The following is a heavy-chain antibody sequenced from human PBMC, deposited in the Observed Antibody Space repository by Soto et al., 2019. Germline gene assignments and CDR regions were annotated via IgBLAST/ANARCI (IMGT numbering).Heavy chain of an antibody. CDR2: TYYRSKWYN. Sequence: SQTLSLTCAISGDSVSSNSAAWNWIRQSRSRGLEWLGRTYYRSKWYNDYAVSVKSRITINPDTSKNQYSLQMNSVTPEDTAVYYCARGYCSSTSCQGWFDPWGQGTLVTVSS. CDR1: GDSVSSNSAA. D-gene: IGHD2-2*01. J-gene: IGHJ5*02. V-gene: IGHV6-1*01. CDR3: ARGYCSSTSCQGWFDP.